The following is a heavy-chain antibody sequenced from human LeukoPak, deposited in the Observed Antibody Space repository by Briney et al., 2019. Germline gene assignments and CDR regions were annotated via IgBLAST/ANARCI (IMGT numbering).Heavy chain of an antibody. CDR3: ARAVDDHDSSGYYYRDGFDI. Sequence: SETLSLTCTVSGGSISSSSYYWGWIRQPPGKGLEWIGSIYYSGSTYYNPSLKSRVTISVDTSKNQFSLKLSSVTAADTAVYYCARAVDDHDSSGYYYRDGFDIWGQGTMVTVSS. CDR2: IYYSGST. CDR1: GGSISSSSYY. J-gene: IGHJ3*02. V-gene: IGHV4-39*01. D-gene: IGHD3-22*01.